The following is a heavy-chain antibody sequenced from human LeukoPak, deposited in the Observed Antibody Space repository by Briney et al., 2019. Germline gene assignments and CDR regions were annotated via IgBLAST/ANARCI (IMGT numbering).Heavy chain of an antibody. Sequence: GGSLRLSCAASGFTFSRYWMSWVRQAPGKGPEWVANIKQDGSEKYYVDSVKGRFTISRDNPKNTLYLQMNSMRAEDTALYYCAKNLFNPLRPAWGQGTLVTVSS. CDR3: AKNLFNPLRPA. CDR1: GFTFSRYW. J-gene: IGHJ5*02. CDR2: IKQDGSEK. V-gene: IGHV3-7*03.